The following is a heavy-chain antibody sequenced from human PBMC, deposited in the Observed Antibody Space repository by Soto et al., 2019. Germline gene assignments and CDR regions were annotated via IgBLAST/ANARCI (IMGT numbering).Heavy chain of an antibody. CDR2: IIPILGIA. D-gene: IGHD3-22*01. CDR1: GGTFSSYT. Sequence: SVKVSCKASGGTFSSYTISWVRQAPGQGLEWMGRIIPILGIANYAQKFQGRVTITADKSTSTAYMELSSLRSEDTAVYYCARDSGGYATTRFDYWGQGTLVSVSS. J-gene: IGHJ4*02. V-gene: IGHV1-69*04. CDR3: ARDSGGYATTRFDY.